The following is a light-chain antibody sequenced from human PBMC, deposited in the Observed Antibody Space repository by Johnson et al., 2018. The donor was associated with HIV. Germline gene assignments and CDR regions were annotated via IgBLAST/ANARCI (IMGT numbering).Light chain of an antibody. CDR2: DNN. Sequence: QSVLTQPPSVSAAPGQKVTISCSGSSSNIGNNYVSWYQQLPGTAPRIVTYDNNKRPSGIPDRFSGSKSGTSATLGITGLQTGDEADYYCGTWDSSLRENVFGTGTKVPGL. V-gene: IGLV1-51*01. J-gene: IGLJ1*01. CDR3: GTWDSSLRENV. CDR1: SSNIGNNY.